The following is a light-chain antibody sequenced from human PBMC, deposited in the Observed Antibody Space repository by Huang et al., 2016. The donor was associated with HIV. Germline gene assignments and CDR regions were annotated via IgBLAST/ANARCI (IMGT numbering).Light chain of an antibody. CDR2: AAS. Sequence: AIRITQSPSSLSASRGDRVAITCRASQGINSYLAWYQQKPGKAPKLLIYAASTLQSGVPSRFSGSGSGTDFTLTINCLQSDDFATYYCQQYYNYPRTFGQGTQMEI. J-gene: IGKJ1*01. CDR3: QQYYNYPRT. CDR1: QGINSY. V-gene: IGKV1-8*01.